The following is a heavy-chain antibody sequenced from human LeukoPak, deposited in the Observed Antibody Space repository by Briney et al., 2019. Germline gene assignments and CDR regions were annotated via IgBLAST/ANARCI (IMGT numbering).Heavy chain of an antibody. CDR1: GVSITNSY. D-gene: IGHD1-1*01. V-gene: IGHV4-59*01. Sequence: SETLSLTCTVSGVSITNSYWNWIRQSPGKGLEWIGYINYSGSTNYNPSLKSRVTISVDTSKNQFSLKLSSVTAADTAVYFCARDTLSTNDFDIWGQGTMVTVSS. CDR3: ARDTLSTNDFDI. J-gene: IGHJ3*02. CDR2: INYSGST.